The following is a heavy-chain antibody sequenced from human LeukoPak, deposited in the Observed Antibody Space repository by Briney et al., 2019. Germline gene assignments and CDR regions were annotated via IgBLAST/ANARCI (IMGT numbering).Heavy chain of an antibody. V-gene: IGHV3-30*02. D-gene: IGHD6-19*01. CDR3: AKDTPSDSSDWRRLDH. CDR2: IRYDGSNK. Sequence: GGSLRLSCAASGFTFSSYGMHWVRQAPGKRLEWVAFIRYDGSNKYYADSVKGRFTLSRDSSKNTLYLQMNSLRAEDTAVYYCAKDTPSDSSDWRRLDHWGQGTLVTVSS. CDR1: GFTFSSYG. J-gene: IGHJ4*02.